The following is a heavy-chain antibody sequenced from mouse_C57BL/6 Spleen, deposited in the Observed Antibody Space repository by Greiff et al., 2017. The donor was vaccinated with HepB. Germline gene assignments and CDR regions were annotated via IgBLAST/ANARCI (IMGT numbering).Heavy chain of an antibody. CDR2: ILSGSGST. CDR3: ARWGIYYYGSSYPYYAMDY. Sequence: VQGVESGAELMKPGASVKLSCKATGYTFTGYWIEWVKQRPGHGLEWIGEILSGSGSTNYNEKFKGKATFTADTSSNTAYMQLSSLTTEDSAIYYCARWGIYYYGSSYPYYAMDYWGQGTSVTVSS. CDR1: GYTFTGYW. J-gene: IGHJ4*01. V-gene: IGHV1-9*01. D-gene: IGHD1-1*01.